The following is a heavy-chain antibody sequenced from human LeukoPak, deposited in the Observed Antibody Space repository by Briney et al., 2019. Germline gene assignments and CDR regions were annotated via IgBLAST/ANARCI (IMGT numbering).Heavy chain of an antibody. Sequence: GRSLRLSCAASGFTFSSYAMHWVRQAPGKGLEWVAVISYDGSNKYYADSVKGRFTISRDNSKNTLYLQMNSLRAEDTAVYYCAKTCGDCYPMYAEYFQHWGQGTLVTVSP. CDR1: GFTFSSYA. J-gene: IGHJ1*01. V-gene: IGHV3-30-3*02. D-gene: IGHD2-21*02. CDR3: AKTCGDCYPMYAEYFQH. CDR2: ISYDGSNK.